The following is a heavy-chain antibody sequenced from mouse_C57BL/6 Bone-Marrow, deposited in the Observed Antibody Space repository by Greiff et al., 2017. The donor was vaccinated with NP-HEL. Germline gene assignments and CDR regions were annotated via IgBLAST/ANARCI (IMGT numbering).Heavy chain of an antibody. Sequence: VQVVESGAELVKPGASVKISCKASGYAFSSYWMNWVKQRPGKGLEWIGQIYPGDGDTNYNGKFKDKASLTADKSSSTAYMELSSLTSEDSAVYFCARGAYWGQGTLVTVSA. CDR1: GYAFSSYW. CDR3: ARGAY. V-gene: IGHV1-80*01. CDR2: IYPGDGDT. J-gene: IGHJ3*01.